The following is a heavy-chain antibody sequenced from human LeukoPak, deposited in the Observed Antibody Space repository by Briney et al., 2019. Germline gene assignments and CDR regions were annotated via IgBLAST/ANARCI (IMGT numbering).Heavy chain of an antibody. CDR2: IYTSRST. D-gene: IGHD5-12*01. CDR1: GGSISSYY. CDR3: ARDYSGYDSSWFDP. Sequence: SETLSLTCTVSGGSISSYYWSSIRQPAGKGLEWIGRIYTSRSTNYNPSVKSRVTMSVDTSKNQFSLKLSSVTAADTAVYYCARDYSGYDSSWFDPWGQGTLVTVSS. V-gene: IGHV4-4*07. J-gene: IGHJ5*02.